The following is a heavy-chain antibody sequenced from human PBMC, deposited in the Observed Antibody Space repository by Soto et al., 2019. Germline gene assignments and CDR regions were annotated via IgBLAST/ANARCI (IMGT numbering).Heavy chain of an antibody. Sequence: GPTLVNPTQTLTLTCTFFGFSLSTSGMCVSWIRQPPGKALEWLALIDWDDDKYYSTSLKTRLTISKDTSKNQVVLTMTNMDPVDTATYYCARTPRTYSSSWIYYYYYGMDVWGQGTTVTVSS. V-gene: IGHV2-70*01. D-gene: IGHD6-13*01. J-gene: IGHJ6*02. CDR3: ARTPRTYSSSWIYYYYYGMDV. CDR1: GFSLSTSGMC. CDR2: IDWDDDK.